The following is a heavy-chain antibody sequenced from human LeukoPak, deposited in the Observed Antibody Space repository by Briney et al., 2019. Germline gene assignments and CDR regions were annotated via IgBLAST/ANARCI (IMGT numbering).Heavy chain of an antibody. CDR1: DYSISSGYY. CDR3: ARDGSSGWYVPSDY. CDR2: IYHSGST. V-gene: IGHV4-38-2*02. Sequence: SETLSLTCAVSDYSISSGYYWGWIRQPPGKGLEWIGSIYHSGSTYYNPSLKSRVTISVDTSKNQFSLKLSSVTAADTAVYYCARDGSSGWYVPSDYWGQGTLVTVSS. J-gene: IGHJ4*02. D-gene: IGHD6-19*01.